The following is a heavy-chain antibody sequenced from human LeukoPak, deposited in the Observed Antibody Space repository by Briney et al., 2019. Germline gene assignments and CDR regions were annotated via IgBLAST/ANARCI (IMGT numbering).Heavy chain of an antibody. Sequence: GGSLRLSCAASGFAFSNYSMNWVRQAPGRGLEWVSYISSSDNTIHYADSVKGRFTISRDNAKNSLYLDMNSLRDEDTAVYYCARVHRGYSYGRLDYWGQGTLVTVSS. V-gene: IGHV3-48*02. J-gene: IGHJ4*02. CDR3: ARVHRGYSYGRLDY. CDR1: GFAFSNYS. D-gene: IGHD5-18*01. CDR2: ISSSDNTI.